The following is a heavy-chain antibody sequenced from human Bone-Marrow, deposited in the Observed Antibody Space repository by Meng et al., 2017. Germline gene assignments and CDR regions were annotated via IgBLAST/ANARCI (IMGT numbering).Heavy chain of an antibody. CDR2: INPNSGGT. J-gene: IGHJ5*02. CDR3: ARLRLGSGSYYNDWFDP. CDR1: GYTFTGYY. D-gene: IGHD3-10*01. Sequence: QVQRGQFGAEVKKPGASVKVSCKASGYTFTGYYMHWVRQAPGQGLEWMGRINPNSGGTNYAQKFQGRVTMTRDTSISTAYMELSRLRSDDTAVYYCARLRLGSGSYYNDWFDPWGQGTLVTVSS. V-gene: IGHV1-2*06.